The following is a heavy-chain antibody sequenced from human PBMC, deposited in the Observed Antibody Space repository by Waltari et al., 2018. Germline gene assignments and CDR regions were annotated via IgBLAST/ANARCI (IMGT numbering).Heavy chain of an antibody. CDR1: GFTFSSYA. CDR2: ISYDGSNK. V-gene: IGHV3-30-3*01. CDR3: ARDGHAVTSAAFDY. J-gene: IGHJ4*02. D-gene: IGHD4-17*01. Sequence: QVQLVESGGGVVQPGRSLRLSCAASGFTFSSYAMHWVRQAPGKGLEWVAVISYDGSNKYDADSVKGRFTISRDNSKNTLYLQMNSLRAEDTAVYYCARDGHAVTSAAFDYWGQGTLVTVSS.